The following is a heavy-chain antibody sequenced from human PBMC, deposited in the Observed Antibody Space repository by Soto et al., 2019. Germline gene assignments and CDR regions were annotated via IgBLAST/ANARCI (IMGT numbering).Heavy chain of an antibody. CDR3: AAAWSRSLLCQS. CDR1: GASVTSGGNY. J-gene: IGHJ4*02. CDR2: LSHSGIT. V-gene: IGHV4-31*03. Sequence: SEPLSLTCRVSGASVTSGGNYWNWLRQYSGRGLEFIGYLSHSGITYYNPSLQSRPTISVEPSKNHCSLDLSFVTVADTAVYYSAAAWSRSLLCQSGGQGTLVTVSS. D-gene: IGHD3-10*02.